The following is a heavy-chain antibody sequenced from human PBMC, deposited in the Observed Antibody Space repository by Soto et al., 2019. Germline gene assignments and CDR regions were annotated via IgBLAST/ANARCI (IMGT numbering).Heavy chain of an antibody. V-gene: IGHV4-34*01. D-gene: IGHD3-22*01. CDR2: INHRGST. CDR3: ARWYYDSSGYYPQPDWYFDL. J-gene: IGHJ2*01. Sequence: QVQLQQWGAGLLKPSETLSLTCAVYGGSFSGYYWSWIRQPPGKRLEWIGEINHRGSTNYNPSLKRRVTISVDTSKSQSSLKLSSVTAADTAVYYCARWYYDSSGYYPQPDWYFDLWGRGTLVTVSS. CDR1: GGSFSGYY.